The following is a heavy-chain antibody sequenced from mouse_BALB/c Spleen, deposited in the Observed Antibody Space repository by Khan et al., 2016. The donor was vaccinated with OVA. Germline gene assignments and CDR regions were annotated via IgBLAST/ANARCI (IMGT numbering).Heavy chain of an antibody. Sequence: EVELVESGGGLVQPGGSRKLSCAASGFTFSSFGMHWVRQAPEKGLAWVAYINSGSSTIYYAYPVKGRFTISRDNPKNTLFLQMTSLRSEDTAMYYCARGNWAYWGKGTTLTVSS. CDR2: INSGSSTI. CDR1: GFTFSSFG. V-gene: IGHV5-17*02. D-gene: IGHD4-1*01. CDR3: ARGNWAY. J-gene: IGHJ2*01.